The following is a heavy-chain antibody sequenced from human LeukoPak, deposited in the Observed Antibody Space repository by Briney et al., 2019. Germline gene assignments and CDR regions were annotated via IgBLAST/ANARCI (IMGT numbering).Heavy chain of an antibody. CDR1: GGTFSSYA. CDR2: IIPIFGTA. CDR3: ARASRADSSGYYYGVGGFDY. V-gene: IGHV1-69*13. Sequence: ASVTVSCKASGGTFSSYAISWVRQAPGQGIEWMGGIIPIFGTANYAQKFQGRVTIAADESTSTAYMELSSLRSEDTAVYYCARASRADSSGYYYGVGGFDYWGQGTLVTVSS. D-gene: IGHD3-22*01. J-gene: IGHJ4*02.